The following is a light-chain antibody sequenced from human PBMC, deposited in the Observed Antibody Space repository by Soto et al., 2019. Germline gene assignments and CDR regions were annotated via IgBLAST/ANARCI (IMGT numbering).Light chain of an antibody. CDR3: QQYNNWHPLT. CDR2: GAS. CDR1: QSVSSN. V-gene: IGKV3-15*01. J-gene: IGKJ4*01. Sequence: ETVMTQSPATLSVSPGERATLSCRASQSVSSNLAWYQQKPGQAPRLLIYGASTRATGIPARLSGSGSGTEFNLTISSLQSKDFGVYYCQQYNNWHPLTFGGGTKVEIK.